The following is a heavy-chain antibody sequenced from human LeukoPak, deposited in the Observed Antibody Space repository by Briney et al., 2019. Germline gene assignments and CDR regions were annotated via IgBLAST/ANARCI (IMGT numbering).Heavy chain of an antibody. CDR2: ISGDGSIK. Sequence: PGGSLRLSCSASKFTFSHYGMQWVRQAPGKGLEWVAVISGDGSIKIYADSVKGRLTLSRDNSINTVDLQMNSLRAEDTAVYYCVKEYHSRGFGAYFDYWGQGTLVTVSS. CDR3: VKEYHSRGFGAYFDY. CDR1: KFTFSHYG. J-gene: IGHJ4*02. V-gene: IGHV3-30*18. D-gene: IGHD3-3*01.